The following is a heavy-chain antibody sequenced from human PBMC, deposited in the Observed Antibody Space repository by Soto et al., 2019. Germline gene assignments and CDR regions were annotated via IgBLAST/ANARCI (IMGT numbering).Heavy chain of an antibody. J-gene: IGHJ6*02. CDR1: GFTFSSYA. V-gene: IGHV3-23*01. D-gene: IGHD3-16*01. CDR2: ISGSGGST. Sequence: PGGSLRLSCAASGFTFSSYAMSWVRQAPGKGLEWVSAISGSGGSTYYADSVKGRFTISRDNSKNTLYLQMNSLRAEDTAVYYCAKGQDHDWGYYYYGMDVWGQGTTVTVSS. CDR3: AKGQDHDWGYYYYGMDV.